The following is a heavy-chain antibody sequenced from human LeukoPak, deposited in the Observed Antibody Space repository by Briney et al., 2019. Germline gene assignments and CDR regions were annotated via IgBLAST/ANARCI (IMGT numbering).Heavy chain of an antibody. Sequence: GGSLRLSCAASGFTFDDYAMHWVRQAPGKGLEWVSLISGDGGSTYYADSVKGRFTISRDNSKNSLYLQMNSLRTEDTALYCCAKSRRDGYNLDAFDIWGQGTMVTVSS. CDR2: ISGDGGST. CDR1: GFTFDDYA. V-gene: IGHV3-43*02. D-gene: IGHD5-24*01. CDR3: AKSRRDGYNLDAFDI. J-gene: IGHJ3*02.